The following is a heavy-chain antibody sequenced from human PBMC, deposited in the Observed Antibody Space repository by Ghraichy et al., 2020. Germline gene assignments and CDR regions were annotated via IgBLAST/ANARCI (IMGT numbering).Heavy chain of an antibody. CDR1: GFTFSRYW. CDR3: ARDAAGYDY. D-gene: IGHD2-15*01. Sequence: LSLTCEASGFTFSRYWMSWVRQAPGKGLEFVANIKEDGTDKYYADSVKGRFTIVKDTAKNSLSLQMNSLRSEDTAVYYCARDAAGYDYWGQGSLVTVSS. V-gene: IGHV3-7*03. J-gene: IGHJ4*02. CDR2: IKEDGTDK.